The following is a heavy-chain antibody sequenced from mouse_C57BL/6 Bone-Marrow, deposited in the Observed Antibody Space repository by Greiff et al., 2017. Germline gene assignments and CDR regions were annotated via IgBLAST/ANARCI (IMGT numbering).Heavy chain of an antibody. V-gene: IGHV5-4*01. CDR3: ERDLPGWVWYFDV. Sequence: EVHLVESGGGLVKPGGSLKLSCAASGFTFSSYAMSWVRQTPEQRLEWVATISDGGSYTYYPDNVKGRFTLARDNAKNNLYLQMSHLKSEDTARYYCERDLPGWVWYFDVWGTGTTVTVSS. J-gene: IGHJ1*03. CDR1: GFTFSSYA. CDR2: ISDGGSYT. D-gene: IGHD1-1*02.